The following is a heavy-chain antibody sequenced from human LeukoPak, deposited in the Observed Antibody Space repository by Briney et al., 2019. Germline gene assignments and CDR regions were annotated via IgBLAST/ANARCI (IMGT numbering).Heavy chain of an antibody. J-gene: IGHJ4*02. CDR1: GFTFSDYY. D-gene: IGHD5-18*01. CDR3: ARGKGYSYGYRGYFDY. V-gene: IGHV4-34*01. Sequence: GSLRLSCAASGFTFSDYYWSWIRQPPGKGLEWIGEINHSGSTNYNPSLKSRVTISVDTSKNQFSLKLSSVTAADTAVYYCARGKGYSYGYRGYFDYWGQGTLVTVSS. CDR2: INHSGST.